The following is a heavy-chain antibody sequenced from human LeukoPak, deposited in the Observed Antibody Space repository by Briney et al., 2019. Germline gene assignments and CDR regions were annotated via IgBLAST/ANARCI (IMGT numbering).Heavy chain of an antibody. CDR2: FDPEDGET. CDR1: GYTLTELS. J-gene: IGHJ4*02. CDR3: ATDIIGSSWYYFDY. V-gene: IGHV1-24*01. D-gene: IGHD6-13*01. Sequence: ASVKVSCKVSGYTLTELSMHWVRQAPGKGLEWMGGFDPEDGETIHAQKFQGRVTMTEDTSTNTAYMELSSLRSEDTAVYYCATDIIGSSWYYFDYWGQGTLVTASS.